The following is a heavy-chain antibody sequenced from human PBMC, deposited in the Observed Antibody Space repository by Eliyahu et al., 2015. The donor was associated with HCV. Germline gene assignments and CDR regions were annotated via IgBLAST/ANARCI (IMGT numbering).Heavy chain of an antibody. CDR3: ARAPLGVPAFDI. CDR2: INHSGST. D-gene: IGHD7-27*01. J-gene: IGHJ3*02. Sequence: QVQLQQWGAGLLKPSETLSLTCAVYGGSFSGYYWSWIRQPPGKGLGWIGEINHSGSTNYNPSLKSRVTISVDTSKNQFSLKLSSVTAADTAVYYCARAPLGVPAFDIWGQGTMVTVSS. V-gene: IGHV4-34*01. CDR1: GGSFSGYY.